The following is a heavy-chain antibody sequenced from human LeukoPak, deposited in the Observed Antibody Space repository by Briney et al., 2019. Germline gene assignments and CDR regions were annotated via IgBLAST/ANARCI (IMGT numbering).Heavy chain of an antibody. CDR2: INHSGST. CDR1: GGSFSGYH. J-gene: IGHJ6*04. Sequence: SETLSLTCALHGGSFSGYHWSWIRQPPGKGLELIREINHSGSTNYNPTLKRRVTISLDTSKNQFSLKLSSVTAADTAVYYCARTRDYFGSGSYYKRRQTQQNYGMDVWGKGTTVTVSS. D-gene: IGHD3-10*01. CDR3: ARTRDYFGSGSYYKRRQTQQNYGMDV. V-gene: IGHV4-34*01.